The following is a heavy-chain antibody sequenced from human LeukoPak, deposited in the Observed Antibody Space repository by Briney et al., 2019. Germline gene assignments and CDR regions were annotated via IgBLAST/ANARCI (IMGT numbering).Heavy chain of an antibody. V-gene: IGHV4-34*01. Sequence: PSETLSLTCAVCGGSFSGYYWSWIRQPPGKGLEWIGEINHSGSTNYNPSLKSRVTISVDTSKNQFSLKLSSVTAADTAVYYCARTPIQLWFGFDYWGQGTLVTVSS. J-gene: IGHJ4*02. CDR2: INHSGST. CDR1: GGSFSGYY. CDR3: ARTPIQLWFGFDY. D-gene: IGHD5-18*01.